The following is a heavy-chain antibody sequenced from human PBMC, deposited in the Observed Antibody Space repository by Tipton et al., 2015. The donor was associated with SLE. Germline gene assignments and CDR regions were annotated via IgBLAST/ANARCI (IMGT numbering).Heavy chain of an antibody. CDR2: ISSSSSYI. V-gene: IGHV3-21*03. D-gene: IGHD1-26*01. Sequence: SLRLSCAASGFTFSSYSMNWVRQAPGKGLEWVSSISSSSSYIYYADSVKGRFTISRDNAKNSLYVQMNSLRVEDTAMYYCARDPGGSYHNYFDYWGQGTLVTVSS. J-gene: IGHJ4*02. CDR1: GFTFSSYS. CDR3: ARDPGGSYHNYFDY.